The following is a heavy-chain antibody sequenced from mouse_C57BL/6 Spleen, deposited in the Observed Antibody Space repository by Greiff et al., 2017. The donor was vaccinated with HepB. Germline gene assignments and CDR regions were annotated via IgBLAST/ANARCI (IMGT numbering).Heavy chain of an antibody. CDR2: IDPETGGT. CDR1: GYTFTDYE. D-gene: IGHD1-1*01. V-gene: IGHV1-15*01. Sequence: QVQLKESGAELVRPGASVTLSCKASGYTFTDYEMHWVKQTPVHGLEWIGAIDPETGGTAYNQKFKGKAILTADKSSSTAYMELRSLTSEDSAVYYCTRHYGSSYYYAMDYWGQGTSVTVSS. J-gene: IGHJ4*01. CDR3: TRHYGSSYYYAMDY.